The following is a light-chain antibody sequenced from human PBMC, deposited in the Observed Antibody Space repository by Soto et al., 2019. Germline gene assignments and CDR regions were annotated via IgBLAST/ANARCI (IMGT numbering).Light chain of an antibody. CDR1: SSDVGGYNF. V-gene: IGLV2-14*01. CDR2: DVS. J-gene: IGLJ1*01. Sequence: QSALTQPASVSGSPGQSMTISFSGTSSDVGGYNFVSWYQQHPGKAPKLMLYDVSNRPSGISIRFSGSKSGNTASLTISGLQPEDEADYFCSSYTGSSTPSVFGTVTKVTVL. CDR3: SSYTGSSTPSV.